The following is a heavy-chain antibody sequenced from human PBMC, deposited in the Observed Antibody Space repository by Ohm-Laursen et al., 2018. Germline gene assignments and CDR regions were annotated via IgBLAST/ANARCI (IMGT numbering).Heavy chain of an antibody. V-gene: IGHV3-23*01. D-gene: IGHD3-16*01. J-gene: IGHJ4*02. CDR1: GFTFSSYA. Sequence: SLRLSCSASGFTFSSYAMNWVRQAPGKGLEWVSGISGSGSRTYYADSMQGRLTISRDNSKNTLYLQMNSLRAEDTAVYYCARVRRWYYFDYWGQGTLVTVSS. CDR3: ARVRRWYYFDY. CDR2: ISGSGSRT.